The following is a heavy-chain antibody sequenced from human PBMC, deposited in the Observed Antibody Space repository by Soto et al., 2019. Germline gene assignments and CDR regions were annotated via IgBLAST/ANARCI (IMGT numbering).Heavy chain of an antibody. D-gene: IGHD6-19*01. CDR1: GFTFSSYA. CDR2: ISYDGSNK. V-gene: IGHV3-30-3*01. Sequence: QVQLVESGGGVVQPGRSPRLSCAASGFTFSSYAVHWVRQAPGKGLEWVAVISYDGSNKYYADSVRGRFTISRDNSKTVYLQMNTLRGEDTALYYCVRDTSPYSSGWHNRHFDYWGQGTLVTVSS. CDR3: VRDTSPYSSGWHNRHFDY. J-gene: IGHJ4*02.